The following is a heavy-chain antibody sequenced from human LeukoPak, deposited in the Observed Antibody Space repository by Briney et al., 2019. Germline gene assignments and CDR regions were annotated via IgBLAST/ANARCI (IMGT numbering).Heavy chain of an antibody. V-gene: IGHV3-53*01. Sequence: LSGGSLRLSCAASGFTVSSNYMSWVRQAPGKGLEWVSVIYSGGSTYYADSVKGRFTISRDNSKNTLYLQMNSLRAEDTAVYYCAREGIAARRGTYYYMDVWGKGTTVTVSS. CDR2: IYSGGST. D-gene: IGHD6-6*01. CDR3: AREGIAARRGTYYYMDV. J-gene: IGHJ6*03. CDR1: GFTVSSNY.